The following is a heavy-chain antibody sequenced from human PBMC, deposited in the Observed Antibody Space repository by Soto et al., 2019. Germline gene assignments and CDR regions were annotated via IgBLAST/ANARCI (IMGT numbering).Heavy chain of an antibody. J-gene: IGHJ3*02. CDR2: IYYTGTT. CDR3: ARDKSTSGSYYAFDI. D-gene: IGHD3-10*01. V-gene: IGHV4-39*07. Sequence: SETLSLTCTVSGGSISSSSYYWGWIRQPPGKGLEWIGNIYYTGTTYYNPSLKSRLTISVDTSKNQFSLKLSSVTAADTAVYYCARDKSTSGSYYAFDIWGQGTMVTVSS. CDR1: GGSISSSSYY.